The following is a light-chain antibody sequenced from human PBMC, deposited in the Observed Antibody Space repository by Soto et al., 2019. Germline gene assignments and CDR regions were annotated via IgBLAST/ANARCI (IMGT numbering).Light chain of an antibody. Sequence: EIVLTQSPATLSLSPGERATLSCRASQSVSSYLAWYQQKPGQAPRLLIYDASNRATGIPARFSGSGSGTDFTLTISSLEPEDVAVYYFQQRSNWPATFGGVTKVEIK. J-gene: IGKJ4*01. CDR2: DAS. CDR1: QSVSSY. CDR3: QQRSNWPAT. V-gene: IGKV3-11*01.